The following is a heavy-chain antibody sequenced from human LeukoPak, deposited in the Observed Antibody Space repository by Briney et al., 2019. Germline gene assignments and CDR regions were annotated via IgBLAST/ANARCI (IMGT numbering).Heavy chain of an antibody. CDR1: EFSFSSYW. CDR2: IIASGGTT. V-gene: IGHV3-23*01. D-gene: IGHD2-2*01. J-gene: IGHJ5*01. CDR3: AKEPREYCSSTSCPNWFDS. Sequence: GGSLRLSCAASEFSFSSYWMSLGRQAPGKGLEWVSAIIASGGTTYYADSVKGRFTISRDNSENTLFLQMNSLRAEDTAVYYCAKEPREYCSSTSCPNWFDSWGQGTLVTVTS.